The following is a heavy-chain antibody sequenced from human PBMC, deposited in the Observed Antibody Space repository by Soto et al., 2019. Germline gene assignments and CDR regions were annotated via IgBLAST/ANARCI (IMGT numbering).Heavy chain of an antibody. CDR3: ARDRVRYSSSWYGWFDP. CDR1: GYTFTSYA. V-gene: IGHV1-3*01. CDR2: INAGNGNT. Sequence: GASVKVSCKASGYTFTSYAMHWVRQAPGQRLEWMGWINAGNGNTKYSQKFQGRVTITRDTSASTAYMELSSLRSEDTAVYYCARDRVRYSSSWYGWFDPWGQGTLVTVSS. D-gene: IGHD6-13*01. J-gene: IGHJ5*02.